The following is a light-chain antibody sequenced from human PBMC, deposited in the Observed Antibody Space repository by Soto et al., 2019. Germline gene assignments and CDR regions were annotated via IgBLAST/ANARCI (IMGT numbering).Light chain of an antibody. CDR1: QNINRW. CDR3: QQYNSF. V-gene: IGKV1-5*01. CDR2: DAS. Sequence: DMQMTQSPSTLSASVGDRVTITCRASQNINRWLAWYQQIPGKAPKLLMYDASTLESGVPSRFSGSGSGTEFTLTISSLQTDDSETYYCQQYNSFFGQGNKLDI. J-gene: IGKJ2*01.